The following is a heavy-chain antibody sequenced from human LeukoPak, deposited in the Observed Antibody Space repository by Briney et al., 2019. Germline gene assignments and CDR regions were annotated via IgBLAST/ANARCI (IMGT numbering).Heavy chain of an antibody. CDR2: INDSGHA. V-gene: IGHV4-34*01. D-gene: IGHD3-16*01. CDR3: ASSHDLCHDAFTSYWYFDV. CDR1: GASFRAYY. J-gene: IGHJ2*01. Sequence: SETLSLTCAVYGASFRAYYWSWIRQAPGKGLEWIGEINDSGHARYNASLKSRVTMSVDTSKNQFSLKLKSVTAADTAVYYCASSHDLCHDAFTSYWYFDVWGRGSLVTVSS.